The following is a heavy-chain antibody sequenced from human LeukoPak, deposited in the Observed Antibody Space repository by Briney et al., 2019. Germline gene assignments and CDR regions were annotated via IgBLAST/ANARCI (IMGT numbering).Heavy chain of an antibody. CDR1: GYTFSGFY. D-gene: IGHD5-12*01. V-gene: IGHV1-2*02. Sequence: GASVKVSCKASGYTFSGFYIHWVRQAPGQGLEWMGWINPNSGVTNYAQKLQGRVTITRGTSIDTAYMQLSRLRSDDTAVYYCAKDRYGDYEAPFHYYMDAWGRGTTVTVSS. J-gene: IGHJ6*03. CDR3: AKDRYGDYEAPFHYYMDA. CDR2: INPNSGVT.